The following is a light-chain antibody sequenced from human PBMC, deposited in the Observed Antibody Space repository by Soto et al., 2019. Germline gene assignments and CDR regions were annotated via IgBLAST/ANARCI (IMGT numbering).Light chain of an antibody. J-gene: IGLJ2*01. V-gene: IGLV2-14*01. CDR3: SSYSSTSTLI. CDR2: DVS. CDR1: ASDVGGYKY. Sequence: QSALTQPASASAAPGQSITISFTGTASDVGGYKYVSWYQQHPGKAPKVMIYDVSNRPSGVSNRFSGSKSGYTASLTISGLQAEDEADYYCSSYSSTSTLIFGGGTKVTVL.